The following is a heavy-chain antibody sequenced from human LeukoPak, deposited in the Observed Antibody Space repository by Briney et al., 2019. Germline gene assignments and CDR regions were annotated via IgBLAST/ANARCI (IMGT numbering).Heavy chain of an antibody. D-gene: IGHD4-17*01. CDR3: TRSINGDYGTNFDY. J-gene: IGHJ4*02. Sequence: GGSLRLSCAASGFTFSGSAMHWVRQASGKGREWVGRIRSKANSYATAYAASVKGRFTISRDDSKNTAYLQMNSLKTEDTAVYYCTRSINGDYGTNFDYWGQGTLVTVSS. V-gene: IGHV3-73*01. CDR2: IRSKANSYAT. CDR1: GFTFSGSA.